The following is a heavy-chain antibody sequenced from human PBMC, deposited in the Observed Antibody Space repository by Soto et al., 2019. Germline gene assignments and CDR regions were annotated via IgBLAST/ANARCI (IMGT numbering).Heavy chain of an antibody. Sequence: PSGTLSLTCTVSGGSIIDYYWTWIRQPAGKGLEWVGRIYSSGSASYNPSLKSRLSMSVDTSKNQFTLKLTSVTAADTALYYCASQTTYSSSWFDFWGHGTLVTVSS. D-gene: IGHD6-13*01. J-gene: IGHJ5*01. CDR1: GGSIIDYY. V-gene: IGHV4-4*07. CDR3: ASQTTYSSSWFDF. CDR2: IYSSGSA.